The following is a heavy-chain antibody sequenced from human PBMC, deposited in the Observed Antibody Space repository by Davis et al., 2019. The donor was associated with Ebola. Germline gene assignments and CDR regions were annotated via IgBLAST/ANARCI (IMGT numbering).Heavy chain of an antibody. J-gene: IGHJ6*03. D-gene: IGHD5-24*01. CDR2: ISGSGGST. Sequence: PGGSLRLSCAASGFTFSNYWMSWVRQAPGKGLEWVSAISGSGGSTYYADSVKGRFTISRDNSKNTLYLQMSSLRAEDTAVYYCVKDRDGYNLFWTYYYYMDVWGKGTTVTVSS. CDR1: GFTFSNYW. CDR3: VKDRDGYNLFWTYYYYMDV. V-gene: IGHV3-23*01.